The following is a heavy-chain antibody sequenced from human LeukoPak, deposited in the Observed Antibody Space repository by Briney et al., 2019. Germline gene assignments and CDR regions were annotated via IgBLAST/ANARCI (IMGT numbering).Heavy chain of an antibody. CDR1: GYRFTSYW. CDR3: ARPVDEGRYFDWLLPTLAY. V-gene: IGHV5-51*01. Sequence: GESLKISCKGSGYRFTSYWIGWVRQMPGKGLEWMGIIYPGDSDTRYSPSFQGQVTISADKSISTAYLQWSSLRDSDTAIYYCARPVDEGRYFDWLLPTLAYWGQGTLVTVSS. CDR2: IYPGDSDT. J-gene: IGHJ4*02. D-gene: IGHD3-9*01.